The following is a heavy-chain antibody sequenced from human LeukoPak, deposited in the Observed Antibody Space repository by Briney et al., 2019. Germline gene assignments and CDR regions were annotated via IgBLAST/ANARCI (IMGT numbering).Heavy chain of an antibody. CDR1: GFTFSSYA. J-gene: IGHJ4*02. Sequence: GGSLRLSCAASGFTFSSYAMSWVRQAPGEGLEWVSAISGSGGSTYYADSVKGRFTVSRDNSKNTLYLQMNSLRAEDTAVYYCAKSPAGSSWPSIDYWGQGTLVTVSS. D-gene: IGHD6-13*01. CDR2: ISGSGGST. CDR3: AKSPAGSSWPSIDY. V-gene: IGHV3-23*01.